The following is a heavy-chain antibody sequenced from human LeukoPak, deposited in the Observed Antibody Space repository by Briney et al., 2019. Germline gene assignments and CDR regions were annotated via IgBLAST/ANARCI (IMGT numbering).Heavy chain of an antibody. V-gene: IGHV3-23*01. D-gene: IGHD4-23*01. J-gene: IGHJ4*02. CDR3: AKRSDYGSNGNYFDS. CDR2: ISGRDTNT. CDR1: GFTFSSYG. Sequence: GGSLRLSCAASGFTFSSYGMSWVRQAPAKGLEWVSAISGRDTNTYYADSVQGRFTISRDNSKNTLYLQMNSLRAEDTAVYYCAKRSDYGSNGNYFDSWGQGTPVTVSS.